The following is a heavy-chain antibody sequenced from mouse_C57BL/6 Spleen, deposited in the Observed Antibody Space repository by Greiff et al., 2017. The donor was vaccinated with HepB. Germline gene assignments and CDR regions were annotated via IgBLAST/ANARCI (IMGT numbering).Heavy chain of an antibody. J-gene: IGHJ1*03. CDR3: ARDGSSYGEYIDV. CDR1: GYAFSSSW. Sequence: QVQLQQSGPELVKPGASVKISCKASGYAFSSSWMNWVKQRPGKGLEWIGRIYPGDGDTNYNGKFKGKATQTADKSSSTAYMQLSSLTSKDSAVYFCARDGSSYGEYIDVWGTGTTVTVSS. CDR2: IYPGDGDT. V-gene: IGHV1-82*01. D-gene: IGHD1-1*01.